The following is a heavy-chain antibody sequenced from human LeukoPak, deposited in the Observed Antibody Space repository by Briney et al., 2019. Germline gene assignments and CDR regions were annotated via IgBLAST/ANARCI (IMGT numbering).Heavy chain of an antibody. CDR1: GYTFTGYY. V-gene: IGHV3-69-1*01. D-gene: IGHD3-9*01. CDR3: ARYFDWTPFDY. Sequence: GASVMVSCKASGYTFTGYYMHWVRQAPGKGLEWVSYISYTSTIYYADSVKGRFTISRDNAKNSLYLQMNSLRAEDTAVYYCARYFDWTPFDYWGQGTLVTVSS. CDR2: ISYTSTI. J-gene: IGHJ4*02.